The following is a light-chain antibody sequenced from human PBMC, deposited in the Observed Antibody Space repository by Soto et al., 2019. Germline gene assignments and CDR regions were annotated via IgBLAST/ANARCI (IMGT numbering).Light chain of an antibody. J-gene: IGKJ4*01. Sequence: DIEMTQSPSSLSASVGETITITCRASQSISSSLNWFQHSPGQPPKLLLFAASNLHAGVPPRFSGSGSGTDFTLKISRVEAEDVGLYYCMQGTHWPPTFGGGTKVDIK. CDR2: AAS. CDR1: QSISSS. CDR3: MQGTHWPPT. V-gene: IGKV1-39*01.